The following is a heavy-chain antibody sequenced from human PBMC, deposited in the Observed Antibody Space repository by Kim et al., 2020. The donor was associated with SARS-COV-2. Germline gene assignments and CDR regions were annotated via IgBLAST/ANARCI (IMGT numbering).Heavy chain of an antibody. CDR2: TGNP. J-gene: IGHJ6*02. Sequence: TGNPTYAQGFRGRLVFSLDTSVSTAYLEIGSLKAEDTAIYYCARRLGMDVWGQGTTVTVSS. V-gene: IGHV7-4-1*01. D-gene: IGHD2-21*02. CDR3: ARRLGMDV.